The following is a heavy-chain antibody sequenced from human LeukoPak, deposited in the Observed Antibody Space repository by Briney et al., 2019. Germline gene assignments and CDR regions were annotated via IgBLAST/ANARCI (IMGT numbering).Heavy chain of an antibody. V-gene: IGHV3-7*01. CDR3: ARLDYYDSSGYGDY. J-gene: IGHJ4*02. CDR2: IKQDGSEK. Sequence: GGSLRLSCAAPGFTFSSYWMSWVRQAPGKGLEWVANIKQDGSEKYYVDSVKGRFTISRDNAKNSLYLQMNSLRAEDTAVYYCARLDYYDSSGYGDYWGQGTLVTVSS. CDR1: GFTFSSYW. D-gene: IGHD3-22*01.